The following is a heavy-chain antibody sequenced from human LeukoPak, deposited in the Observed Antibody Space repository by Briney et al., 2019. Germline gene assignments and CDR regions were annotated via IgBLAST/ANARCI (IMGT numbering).Heavy chain of an antibody. CDR2: ISGSGSST. Sequence: GGSRRLSCAASGFIFRSYAMDWVRQAPGKGLEWVSSISGSGSSTFYADSVKGRFTISRDNSKNTVYLQMNSLKTEDTAVYYCTTDKGRSSGWLFQEFDYWGQGTLVTVSS. D-gene: IGHD6-19*01. J-gene: IGHJ4*02. CDR3: TTDKGRSSGWLFQEFDY. CDR1: GFIFRSYA. V-gene: IGHV3-23*01.